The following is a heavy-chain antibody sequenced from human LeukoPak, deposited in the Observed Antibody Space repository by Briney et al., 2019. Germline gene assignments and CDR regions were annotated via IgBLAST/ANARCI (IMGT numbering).Heavy chain of an antibody. V-gene: IGHV1-18*01. D-gene: IGHD2-21*02. CDR1: GYTFTSYS. CDR3: ARRPPYCGGDCYADY. J-gene: IGHJ4*02. Sequence: SVTVSCTASGYTFTSYSISWVRQAPGQGLEGMGWISAYNGNTNYVQKLQGRVTMTTDTSTSTAYMELRSLRSDDTAVYYCARRPPYCGGDCYADYWGQGTLVTVSS. CDR2: ISAYNGNT.